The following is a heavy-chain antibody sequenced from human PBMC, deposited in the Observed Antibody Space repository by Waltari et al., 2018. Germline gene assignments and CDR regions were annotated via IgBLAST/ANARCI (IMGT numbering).Heavy chain of an antibody. CDR1: GFTLHDYA. Sequence: TASGFTLHDYAMHWVRQAPGKGLEWVSGIRWNSDYINYADSVKGRFTISRDKNFLYLQMNSLRAEDTAFYYCARDPLYGSYEFDCWGQGTLVTVSS. CDR3: ARDPLYGSYEFDC. D-gene: IGHD1-26*01. V-gene: IGHV3-9*01. CDR2: IRWNSDYI. J-gene: IGHJ4*02.